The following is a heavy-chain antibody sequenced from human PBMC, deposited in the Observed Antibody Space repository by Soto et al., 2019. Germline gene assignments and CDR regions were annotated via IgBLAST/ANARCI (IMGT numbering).Heavy chain of an antibody. CDR1: GFSLSTDGVG. D-gene: IGHD2-2*01. Sequence: QITLKESGPTLVKPTQTLTLTCTFSGFSLSTDGVGVGWIRQPPGKALAWLALIYWDDDKRYSPSLKSRRTITTDLSKTQEVPTKTNMDPVDTATDYCAPAYGGTSWADDAFDVWGQGTVVTVSS. CDR3: APAYGGTSWADDAFDV. CDR2: IYWDDDK. V-gene: IGHV2-5*02. J-gene: IGHJ3*01.